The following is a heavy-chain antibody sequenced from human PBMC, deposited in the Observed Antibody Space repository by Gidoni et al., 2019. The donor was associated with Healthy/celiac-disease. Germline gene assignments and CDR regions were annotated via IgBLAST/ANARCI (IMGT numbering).Heavy chain of an antibody. Sequence: QVQLVESGGGVVQPGRSLRLSCAASGFTFSSYAMHWVRQAPGKGLEWVAVISYDGSNKYYADSVKGRFTISRDNSKNTLYLQMNSLRAEDTAVYYCARDGAPIYGTHPIYWGQGTLVTVSS. CDR1: GFTFSSYA. V-gene: IGHV3-30*01. CDR3: ARDGAPIYGTHPIY. D-gene: IGHD2-8*01. J-gene: IGHJ4*02. CDR2: ISYDGSNK.